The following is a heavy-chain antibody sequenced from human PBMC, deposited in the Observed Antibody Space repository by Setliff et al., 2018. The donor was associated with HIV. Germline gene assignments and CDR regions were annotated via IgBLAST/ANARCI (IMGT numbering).Heavy chain of an antibody. V-gene: IGHV4-31*01. Sequence: SETLSLTCTVSGGSISSSTYYWNWFRQSPGKGLEWIGYMSYTGINNYNPSLKSLVTISLDTSKNQFSLKLSSVTAADTAVYYCARVPPLKAFGGVISLYYFDYWGQGTLVTVSS. CDR2: MSYTGIN. CDR3: ARVPPLKAFGGVISLYYFDY. CDR1: GGSISSSTYY. D-gene: IGHD3-16*02. J-gene: IGHJ4*02.